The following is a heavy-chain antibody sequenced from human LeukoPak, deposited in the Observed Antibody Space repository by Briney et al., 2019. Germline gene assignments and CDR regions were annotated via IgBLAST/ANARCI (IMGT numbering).Heavy chain of an antibody. J-gene: IGHJ4*02. V-gene: IGHV1-8*01. CDR2: MNPNSGNT. Sequence: ASVKVSCKASGYTFTSYDINWVRQATGQGLEWMGWMNPNSGNTGYAQKFQGRVTMTRNTSISTAYMELSSLRSEDTAVYYCARVNPEDDDYGDYVDYWGQGTLVTVSS. CDR3: ARVNPEDDDYGDYVDY. D-gene: IGHD4-17*01. CDR1: GYTFTSYD.